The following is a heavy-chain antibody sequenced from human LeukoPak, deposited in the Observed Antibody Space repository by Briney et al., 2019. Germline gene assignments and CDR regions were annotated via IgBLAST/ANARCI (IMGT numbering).Heavy chain of an antibody. V-gene: IGHV7-4-1*01. D-gene: IGHD4-17*01. CDR2: INTNTGNP. Sequence: GASVKVSCKASGYTFTSYAMNWVRQAPGQGLEWMGWINTNTGNPTYAQGFTGRFVFSLDTSVSTAYLQICSLKAEDTAVYYCARRGTLYGDYYYGMDVWGKGTTVTVSS. CDR1: GYTFTSYA. J-gene: IGHJ6*04. CDR3: ARRGTLYGDYYYGMDV.